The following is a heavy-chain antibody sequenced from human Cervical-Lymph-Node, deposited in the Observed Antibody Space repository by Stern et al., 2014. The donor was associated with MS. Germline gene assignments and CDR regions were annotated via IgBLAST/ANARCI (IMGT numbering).Heavy chain of an antibody. CDR2: ITGSGGST. D-gene: IGHD6-13*01. CDR1: GFTFSSYA. V-gene: IGHV3-23*01. CDR3: AKDAVREGVYSSSWYYFDY. Sequence: EVQLLESGGGLVQPGGSLRLSCAASGFTFSSYAMSWVRQAPGKGLEWVSAITGSGGSTYYADSVKGRFTISRDNSKNTLYLQMNSLRAEDTAVYYCAKDAVREGVYSSSWYYFDYWGQGTLVTVSS. J-gene: IGHJ4*02.